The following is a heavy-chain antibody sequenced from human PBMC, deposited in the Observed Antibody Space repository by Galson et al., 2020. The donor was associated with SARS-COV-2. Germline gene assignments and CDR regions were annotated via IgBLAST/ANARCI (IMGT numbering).Heavy chain of an antibody. Sequence: ETSETRSLTCTVSGGSISSYYWSWIRQPPGKGLEWIGYIYYSGSTNYNPSLKSRVTISVDTSKNQFSLKLSSVTAADTAVYYCARADYDSSGYYGGYFDLWGRGTLVTVSS. J-gene: IGHJ2*01. CDR1: GGSISSYY. D-gene: IGHD3-22*01. CDR3: ARADYDSSGYYGGYFDL. CDR2: IYYSGST. V-gene: IGHV4-59*01.